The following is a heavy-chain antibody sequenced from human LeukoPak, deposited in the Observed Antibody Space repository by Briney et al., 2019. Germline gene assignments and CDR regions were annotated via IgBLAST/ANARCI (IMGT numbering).Heavy chain of an antibody. CDR1: GFTFSDYY. D-gene: IGHD3-9*01. CDR3: ARVPNYDFLTGYSYYFDY. J-gene: IGHJ4*02. V-gene: IGHV3-11*01. Sequence: GGSLRLSCAASGFTFSDYYMSWIRQAPRKRLEWVSYISSSDSTIYDADSVKGRFTTSRDKAKNSLYLQMNSVRAEDTAVYYCARVPNYDFLTGYSYYFDYWGQGNLVTVSS. CDR2: ISSSDSTI.